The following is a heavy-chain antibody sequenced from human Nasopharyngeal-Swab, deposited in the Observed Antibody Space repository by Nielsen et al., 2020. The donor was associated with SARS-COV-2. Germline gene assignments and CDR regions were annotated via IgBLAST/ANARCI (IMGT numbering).Heavy chain of an antibody. CDR3: ATDHYYDRGWFDP. J-gene: IGHJ5*02. D-gene: IGHD3-22*01. CDR2: FDPEDGET. CDR1: GYTLTELS. Sequence: ASVKVSCKVSGYTLTELSMHWVRQAPGKGLEWMGGFDPEDGETIYAQKFQGRVTMTEDTSTDTAYMELSSLRSEDTAVYFCATDHYYDRGWFDPWGQGTLVTVSS. V-gene: IGHV1-24*01.